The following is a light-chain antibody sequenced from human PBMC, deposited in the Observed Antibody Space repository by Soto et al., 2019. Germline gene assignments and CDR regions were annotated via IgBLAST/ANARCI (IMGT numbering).Light chain of an antibody. Sequence: EIVMTQSPATLSVSPGATATLSCRASQSVNLNLAWYQQKPGQAPRLLIYGASIRATGIPARFSGSGAGTEFTLTITSLQSEDSAVYYCQQCVSWPPLTFGGGTTVEIK. CDR3: QQCVSWPPLT. CDR1: QSVNLN. J-gene: IGKJ4*01. CDR2: GAS. V-gene: IGKV3-15*01.